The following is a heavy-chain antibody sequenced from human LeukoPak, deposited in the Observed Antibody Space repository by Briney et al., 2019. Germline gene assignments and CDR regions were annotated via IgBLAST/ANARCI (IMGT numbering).Heavy chain of an antibody. D-gene: IGHD3-10*01. Sequence: GASVKVSCRACQYTFPDYAVHWARQAPGQRLEWMGWIDAGNGKTKYSQSFQGRVTIIRDTSATTAYMALSSLTSEDTAVYYCARGPWTDVARGSYYFDYWGQGTLVSVSS. CDR1: QYTFPDYA. CDR2: IDAGNGKT. V-gene: IGHV1-3*01. CDR3: ARGPWTDVARGSYYFDY. J-gene: IGHJ4*02.